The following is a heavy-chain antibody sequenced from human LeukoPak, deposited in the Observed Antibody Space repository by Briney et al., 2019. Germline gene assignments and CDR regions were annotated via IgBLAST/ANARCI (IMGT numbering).Heavy chain of an antibody. CDR3: ARGLAAAGTGIDP. V-gene: IGHV4-34*01. Sequence: PSETLSLTCAAYGGSFSGYYWSWIRQPPGKGLEWIGEINHSGSTNYNPSLKSRVTISVDTSKNQFSLKLSSVTAADTAVYYCARGLAAAGTGIDPWGQGTLVTVSS. CDR2: INHSGST. J-gene: IGHJ5*02. CDR1: GGSFSGYY. D-gene: IGHD6-13*01.